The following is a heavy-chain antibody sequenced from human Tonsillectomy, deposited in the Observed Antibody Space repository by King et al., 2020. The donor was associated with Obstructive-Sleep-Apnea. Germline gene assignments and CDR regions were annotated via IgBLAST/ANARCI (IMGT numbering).Heavy chain of an antibody. J-gene: IGHJ4*02. CDR1: GGTFSSYA. Sequence: VQLVQSGAEVNKPGSSVKVSCKASGGTFSSYAISWVRQAPGQGLEWMGGSIPFFGTANYAQKFQCRVTITADESTSTAYMELSSLRSEDTAVYYCASLYYYDSSGYEGYWGQGTLVTVSS. D-gene: IGHD3-22*01. V-gene: IGHV1-69*01. CDR3: ASLYYYDSSGYEGY. CDR2: SIPFFGTA.